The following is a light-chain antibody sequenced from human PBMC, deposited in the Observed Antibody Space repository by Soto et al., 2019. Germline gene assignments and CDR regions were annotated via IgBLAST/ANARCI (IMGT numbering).Light chain of an antibody. CDR3: QQRIDWPPT. V-gene: IGKV3-11*01. CDR1: QSVSSH. Sequence: ETVLTQSPDTVSLSPGERATLSCRTSQSVSSHLAWYQQRPGQPPRLLIYDASTRATGIPARFSGTGSGTDFTLGISSLDPEDFAVYYCQQRIDWPPTFGQGTRLEIK. CDR2: DAS. J-gene: IGKJ5*01.